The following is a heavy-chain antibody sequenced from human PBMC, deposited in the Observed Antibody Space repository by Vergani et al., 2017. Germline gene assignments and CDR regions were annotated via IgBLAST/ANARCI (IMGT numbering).Heavy chain of an antibody. J-gene: IGHJ6*02. V-gene: IGHV3-74*01. D-gene: IGHD5-12*01. CDR3: ARDYRRPEIVATGGGGLYYYYYGMDV. Sequence: VQLVESGGGVVQPGRSLRLSCAASGFTFSSYWMHWVRQAPGKGLVWVSRINSDGSSTSYADSVKGRFTISRDNAKHTLYLQMNSLRAEDTAVYYCARDYRRPEIVATGGGGLYYYYYGMDVWGQGTTVTVSS. CDR1: GFTFSSYW. CDR2: INSDGSST.